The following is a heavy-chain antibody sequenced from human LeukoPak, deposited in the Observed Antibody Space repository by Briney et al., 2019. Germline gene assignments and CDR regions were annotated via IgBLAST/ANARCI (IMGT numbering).Heavy chain of an antibody. V-gene: IGHV1-18*04. CDR3: ARDRRYDYVWGSYRPGWDY. CDR1: GYTFTSYG. Sequence: ASVKVSCKASGYTFTSYGISWVRQAPGQGLEWVGWISAYNGNTNYAQKLQGRATMTTDTSTSTAYMELRSLRSDDTAVYYCARDRRYDYVWGSYRPGWDYWGQGTLVTVSS. CDR2: ISAYNGNT. D-gene: IGHD3-16*02. J-gene: IGHJ4*02.